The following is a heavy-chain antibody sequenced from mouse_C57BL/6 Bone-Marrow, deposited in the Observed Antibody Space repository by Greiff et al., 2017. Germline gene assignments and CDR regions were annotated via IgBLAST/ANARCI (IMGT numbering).Heavy chain of an antibody. J-gene: IGHJ3*01. Sequence: VQGVESGAELVRPGASVTLSCKASGYTFTDYEMHWVKQTPVHGLEWIGAIDPETGGTAYNQKFKGKAILTADKSSSTAYMELRSLTSEDSVVYYCAPYCGSSLAWFAYWGQGTLVTVSA. D-gene: IGHD1-1*01. CDR2: IDPETGGT. CDR3: APYCGSSLAWFAY. V-gene: IGHV1-15*01. CDR1: GYTFTDYE.